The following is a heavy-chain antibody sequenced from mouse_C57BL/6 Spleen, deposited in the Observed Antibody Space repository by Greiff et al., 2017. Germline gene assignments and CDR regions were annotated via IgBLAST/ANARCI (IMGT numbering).Heavy chain of an antibody. CDR3: ARERVHCDV. Sequence: QVKLQQSGPGLVQPSQSLSITCTVSGFSLTSYGVHWVRQSPGKGLEWLGVIWSGGSTDSTAAFISRLSISKDNSKSQVFLKMNSLQADDTAIYYCARERVHCDVWGTGTTVTVSS. CDR1: GFSLTSYG. CDR2: IWSGGST. V-gene: IGHV2-2*01. J-gene: IGHJ1*03.